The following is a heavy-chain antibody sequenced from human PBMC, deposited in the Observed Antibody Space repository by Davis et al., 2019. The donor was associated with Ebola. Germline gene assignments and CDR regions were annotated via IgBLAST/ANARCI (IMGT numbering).Heavy chain of an antibody. CDR1: GGSISSYY. J-gene: IGHJ2*01. Sequence: PSETLSLTCTVSGGSISSYYWSWIRQPAGKGLEWIGRIYTSGSTNYNPSLKSRVTMSVDTSKNQFSLKLSSVTAADTAVYYCAGTFVVVTAIYWYFDLWGRGTLVTVSS. D-gene: IGHD2-21*02. V-gene: IGHV4-4*07. CDR3: AGTFVVVTAIYWYFDL. CDR2: IYTSGST.